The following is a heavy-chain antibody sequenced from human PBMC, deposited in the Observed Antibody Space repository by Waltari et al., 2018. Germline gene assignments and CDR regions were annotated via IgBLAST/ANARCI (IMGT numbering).Heavy chain of an antibody. CDR2: IIPIFGTA. D-gene: IGHD2-2*01. CDR3: ARDIVVVPAVVVAAYYYYYYGMDV. Sequence: QVQLVQSGAEVKKPGSSVKVSCKASGGTFSSYAISWVRQAPGQGLEWMGGIIPIFGTANYAQKFQGRVTITADESTSTAYMELSSLRSEETAVYDWARDIVVVPAVVVAAYYYYYYGMDVWGQGTTVTVSS. V-gene: IGHV1-69*13. J-gene: IGHJ6*02. CDR1: GGTFSSYA.